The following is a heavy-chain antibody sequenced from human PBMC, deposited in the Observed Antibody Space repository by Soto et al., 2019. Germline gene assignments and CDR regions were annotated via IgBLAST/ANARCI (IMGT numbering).Heavy chain of an antibody. CDR3: ATADGFGVVTPFFEY. J-gene: IGHJ4*02. CDR1: GGSISSRSHY. D-gene: IGHD3-3*01. V-gene: IGHV4-39*01. Sequence: QLQLQESGPGLVKPSETLSLTCTVSGGSISSRSHYWGWIRQSPGKHLEWIGSSFYRGSTHYNPSLKDLVTIAMDTSKNPVSLRLYSVPAADTAVYYCATADGFGVVTPFFEYWGQGILVTVSS. CDR2: SFYRGST.